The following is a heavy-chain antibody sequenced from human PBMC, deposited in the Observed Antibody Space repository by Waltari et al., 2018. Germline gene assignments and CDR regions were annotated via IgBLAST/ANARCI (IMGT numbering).Heavy chain of an antibody. CDR3: ARALYLYYFDY. CDR2: INHSGST. V-gene: IGHV4-34*01. CDR1: GGSFSGYY. J-gene: IGHJ4*02. Sequence: QVQLQQWGAGLLKPSETLSLTCAVYGGSFSGYYWSWIRQPPGKGLEWIGEINHSGSTNYNPSLKSRVTISVDTSKNQFSLKLSSVTAADTAVYYCARALYLYYFDYWGQGTLVTVSS.